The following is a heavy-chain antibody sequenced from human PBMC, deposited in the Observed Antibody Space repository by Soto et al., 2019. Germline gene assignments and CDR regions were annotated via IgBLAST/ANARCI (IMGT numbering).Heavy chain of an antibody. D-gene: IGHD1-26*01. CDR2: IYYSGST. Sequence: SETLSLTFTVSGGSISRYYWSWIRQPPGKGLEWIGYIYYSGSTNYNPSLKSRVTISVDTSKNQFSLKLNSVTAADTAVYYCARGDSGTYPGYWGQGTLVTVSS. CDR3: ARGDSGTYPGY. J-gene: IGHJ4*02. CDR1: GGSISRYY. V-gene: IGHV4-59*01.